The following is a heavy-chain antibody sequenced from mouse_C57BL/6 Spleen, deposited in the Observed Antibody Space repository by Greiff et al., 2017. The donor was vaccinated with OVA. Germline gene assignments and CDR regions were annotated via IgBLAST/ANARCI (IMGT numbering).Heavy chain of an antibody. CDR3: ARDPYGYDSYWYFDV. CDR2: ISYDGSN. CDR1: GYSITSGYY. Sequence: VQLKESGPGLVKPSQSLSLTCSVTGYSITSGYYWNWIRQFPGNKLEWMGYISYDGSNNYNPSLKNPISITRDTSKNQFFLKLNSVTTEDTATYYCARDPYGYDSYWYFDVWGTGTTVTVSS. V-gene: IGHV3-6*01. D-gene: IGHD2-2*01. J-gene: IGHJ1*03.